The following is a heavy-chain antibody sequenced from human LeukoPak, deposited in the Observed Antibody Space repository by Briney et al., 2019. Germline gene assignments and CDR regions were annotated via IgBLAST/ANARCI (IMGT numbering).Heavy chain of an antibody. CDR2: ISPDGSTT. J-gene: IGHJ4*02. CDR1: GFTFSRYW. D-gene: IGHD2/OR15-2a*01. Sequence: GGSLRLSCAASGFTFSRYWMHWVRQAPGKGLMWVSRISPDGSTTLYADSVKGRFTIPRDNAKNTLYLQMNSLGAEDTAVYYCARNFQYFDLPDYWGQGTLVTVSS. V-gene: IGHV3-74*03. CDR3: ARNFQYFDLPDY.